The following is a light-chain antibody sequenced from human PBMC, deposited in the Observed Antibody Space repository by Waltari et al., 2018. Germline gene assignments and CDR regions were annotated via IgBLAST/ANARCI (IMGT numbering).Light chain of an antibody. Sequence: DIQMTQSPSSLSASVGDRVTITCQASQDISNHLNWYQQKPWKAPNLVIYDASNLETGVPSRFSGSGSGTDFTFTIASLQPEDIATYHCQQYDNPPYTFGQGTKLEI. J-gene: IGKJ2*01. CDR1: QDISNH. V-gene: IGKV1-33*01. CDR3: QQYDNPPYT. CDR2: DAS.